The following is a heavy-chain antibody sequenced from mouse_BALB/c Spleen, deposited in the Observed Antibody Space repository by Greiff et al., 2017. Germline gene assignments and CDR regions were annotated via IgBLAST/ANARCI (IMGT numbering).Heavy chain of an antibody. V-gene: IGHV1-54*01. D-gene: IGHD2-3*01. J-gene: IGHJ4*01. Sequence: QVQLKQSGAELVRPGTSVKVSCKASGYAFTNYLIEWVKQRPGQGLEWIGVINPGSGGTNYNEKFKGKATLTADTSSSTAYMQLSSLTSEDSAVYFCARVDGYYSYAMDYWGQGTSVTVSS. CDR2: INPGSGGT. CDR1: GYAFTNYL. CDR3: ARVDGYYSYAMDY.